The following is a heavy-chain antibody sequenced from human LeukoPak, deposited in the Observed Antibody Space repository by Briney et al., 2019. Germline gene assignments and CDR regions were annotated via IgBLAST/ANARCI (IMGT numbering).Heavy chain of an antibody. Sequence: GGSLRLSCAASGFTFSNAWMSWVRQAPGKGLEWVGRIKSKTDGGTTDYAAPVKGRFTISRDDSKNTLYLQMNSLKTEDTAVYYCTTSPGIAASYYYGMDVWGQGTTVTVSS. CDR2: IKSKTDGGTT. D-gene: IGHD6-13*01. CDR3: TTSPGIAASYYYGMDV. V-gene: IGHV3-15*01. J-gene: IGHJ6*02. CDR1: GFTFSNAW.